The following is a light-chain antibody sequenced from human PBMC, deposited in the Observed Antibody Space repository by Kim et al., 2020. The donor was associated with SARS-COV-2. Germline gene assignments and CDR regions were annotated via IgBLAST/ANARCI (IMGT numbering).Light chain of an antibody. CDR1: NIGSKS. Sequence: SYELTQPPSVSVAPGKTARITCGGNNIGSKSVHWYQQKPGQAPVLVIYYNSDRPSGIPERFTGSNSGNTATLAFSRVEAGDEADYYCQVWDTPNDHWVFGGGTQLTVL. V-gene: IGLV3-21*04. CDR2: YNS. J-gene: IGLJ3*02. CDR3: QVWDTPNDHWV.